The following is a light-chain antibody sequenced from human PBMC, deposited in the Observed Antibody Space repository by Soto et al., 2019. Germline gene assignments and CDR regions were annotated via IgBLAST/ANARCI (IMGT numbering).Light chain of an antibody. CDR1: SSDVGSNNR. CDR2: EVS. J-gene: IGLJ2*01. CDR3: SSYISSSSSVV. Sequence: QSVLTQPPSVSGSPGQSVTISCTGSSSDVGSNNRVSWYQQPPGTAPKFIIYEVSNRPSVVPDRFSGSKSGNTASLTISGLQAEDEADYYCSSYISSSSSVVFGGGTKVTVL. V-gene: IGLV2-18*02.